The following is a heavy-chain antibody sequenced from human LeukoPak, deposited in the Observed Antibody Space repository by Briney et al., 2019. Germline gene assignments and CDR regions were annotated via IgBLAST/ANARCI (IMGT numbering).Heavy chain of an antibody. J-gene: IGHJ4*02. CDR2: INDYGSIT. CDR1: GFTFSNYW. D-gene: IGHD4-23*01. V-gene: IGHV3-74*01. CDR3: AREGRDYGGNPFDY. Sequence: GGSLRLSCAASGFTFSNYWMHWVRQVPGKGLVWVSRINDYGSITTDADSVKGRFTIFRDNAKNTLYLQMNSLRAEDTAVYYCAREGRDYGGNPFDYWGQGPLVTVSS.